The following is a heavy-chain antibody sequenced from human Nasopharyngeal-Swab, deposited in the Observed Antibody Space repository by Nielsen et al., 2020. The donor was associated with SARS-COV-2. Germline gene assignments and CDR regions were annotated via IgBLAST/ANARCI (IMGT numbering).Heavy chain of an antibody. V-gene: IGHV3-20*04. CDR1: GFTFDDYG. J-gene: IGHJ6*02. Sequence: ESLKISCAASGFTFDDYGMSWVRQAPGKGLEWVSGINWNGGSTGYADSVKGRFTISRDNAKNSLYLQMNSLRAEDTAVYYCARGGMVRGVIITYYYYGMDVWGQGATVTVSS. D-gene: IGHD3-10*01. CDR2: INWNGGST. CDR3: ARGGMVRGVIITYYYYGMDV.